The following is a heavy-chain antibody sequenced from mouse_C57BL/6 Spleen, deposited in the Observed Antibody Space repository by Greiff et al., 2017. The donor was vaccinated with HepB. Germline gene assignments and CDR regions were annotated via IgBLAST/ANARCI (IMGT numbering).Heavy chain of an antibody. Sequence: EVKLQQSGPGLVKPSQSLSLTCSVTGYSITSGYYWYWIRQFPGNKLEWMGYISYDGSNNYNPYLKKRISITRDTSKNQFFLKVNSVTTEDTARYYCARVGERGLFAYWGQGTLVTVSS. CDR3: ARVGERGLFAY. J-gene: IGHJ3*01. V-gene: IGHV3-6*01. CDR2: ISYDGSN. CDR1: GYSITSGYY.